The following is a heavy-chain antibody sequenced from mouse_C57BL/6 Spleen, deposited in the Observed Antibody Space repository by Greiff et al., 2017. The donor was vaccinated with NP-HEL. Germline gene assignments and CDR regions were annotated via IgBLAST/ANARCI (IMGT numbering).Heavy chain of an antibody. CDR2: IYPGDGDT. V-gene: IGHV1-82*01. CDR3: ARSRPSGGYAMDY. CDR1: GYAFSSSW. Sequence: LQESGPELVKPGASVKISCKASGYAFSSSWMNWVKQRPGKGLEWIGRIYPGDGDTNYNGKFKGKATLTADKSSSTAYMQLSSLTSEDSAVYFCARSRPSGGYAMDYWGQGTSVTVSS. J-gene: IGHJ4*01. D-gene: IGHD1-1*01.